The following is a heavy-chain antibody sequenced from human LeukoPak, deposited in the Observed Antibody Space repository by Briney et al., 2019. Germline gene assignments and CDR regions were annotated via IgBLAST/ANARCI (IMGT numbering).Heavy chain of an antibody. V-gene: IGHV4-4*07. Sequence: SETLSLTCTVSGGSISSYYWSWIRQPAGKGLEWLGRIYTSGSTNYNPSLKSRVTMSVDTSKNQFSLKLSSVTAADTAVYYCARGPGVPAAISSWFDPWGQGTLVTVSS. CDR3: ARGPGVPAAISSWFDP. D-gene: IGHD2-2*01. J-gene: IGHJ5*02. CDR2: IYTSGST. CDR1: GGSISSYY.